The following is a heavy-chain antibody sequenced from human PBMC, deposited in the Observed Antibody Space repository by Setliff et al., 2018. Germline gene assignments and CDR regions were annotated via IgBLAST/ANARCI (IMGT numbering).Heavy chain of an antibody. D-gene: IGHD3-22*01. CDR1: GYTFTSYG. CDR2: IIPIFGTA. J-gene: IGHJ3*02. Sequence: SVKVSCKASGYTFTSYGISWVRQAPGQGLEWMGRIIPIFGTANYAQKFQGRVTITAAESTSTAYMDLSSLRSEDTAVYYCARDGDNYYDSSGYYINHAFDIWGQGTMVTVSS. CDR3: ARDGDNYYDSSGYYINHAFDI. V-gene: IGHV1-69*13.